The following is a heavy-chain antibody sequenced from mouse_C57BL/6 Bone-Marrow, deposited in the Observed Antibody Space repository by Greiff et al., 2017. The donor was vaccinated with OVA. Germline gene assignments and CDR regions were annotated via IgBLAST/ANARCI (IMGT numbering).Heavy chain of an antibody. CDR1: GYTFTDYN. CDR2: INSNNGGT. Sequence: EVQLQQSGPELAKPGASVKIPCKASGYTFTDYNMDWVKQSNGKSLEWIGDINSNNGGTIYNQKFKGKATLTVDKSSSTAYMELRSLTSEDTAVYNCARGGYYDYDGGAWCAYWGQGTLVTVSA. J-gene: IGHJ3*01. CDR3: ARGGYYDYDGGAWCAY. D-gene: IGHD2-4*01. V-gene: IGHV1-18*01.